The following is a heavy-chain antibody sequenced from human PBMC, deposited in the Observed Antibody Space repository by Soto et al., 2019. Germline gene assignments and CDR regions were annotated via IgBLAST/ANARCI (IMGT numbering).Heavy chain of an antibody. V-gene: IGHV3-21*01. Sequence: DVQLVESGGGLVNPGGSLRPSCAASGFTLSSYSMHWVRQTPGKGLEWVSAIDSSSTFIYYADSVKGRFTISRDNAKNSLYLQMNSLRADDTAVYYCARAPLAVAEDYWGQGTLVTVSS. J-gene: IGHJ4*02. CDR1: GFTLSSYS. CDR2: IDSSSTFI. CDR3: ARAPLAVAEDY. D-gene: IGHD6-19*01.